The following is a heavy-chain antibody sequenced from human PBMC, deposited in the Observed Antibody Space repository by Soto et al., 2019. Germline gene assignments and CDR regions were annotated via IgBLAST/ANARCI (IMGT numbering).Heavy chain of an antibody. CDR2: INPSGGST. J-gene: IGHJ4*02. Sequence: QVQLVQSGAEVKKPGASVKVSCKASGYTFTSYYMHWVRQAPGQGLEWMGIINPSGGSTSYAQKFQGRVTMTRDTSTSTVYMELSSLRSEDTAVYYCALILTGYYGTARFDYWGQGTLVTVSS. V-gene: IGHV1-46*01. CDR3: ALILTGYYGTARFDY. CDR1: GYTFTSYY. D-gene: IGHD3-9*01.